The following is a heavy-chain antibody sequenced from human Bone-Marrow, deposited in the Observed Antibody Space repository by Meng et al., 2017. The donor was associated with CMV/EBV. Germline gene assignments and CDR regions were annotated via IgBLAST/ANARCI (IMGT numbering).Heavy chain of an antibody. Sequence: SGLTFSGCGMHGVRQGTGKGLEWVAVISYDGSNKYYADSVKGRFTISRDNSKNTLYLQMNSLRAEDTAVYYCAREGYDILTGSYDYWGQGTLVTVSS. CDR1: GLTFSGCG. V-gene: IGHV3-30-3*01. D-gene: IGHD3-9*01. CDR2: ISYDGSNK. CDR3: AREGYDILTGSYDY. J-gene: IGHJ4*02.